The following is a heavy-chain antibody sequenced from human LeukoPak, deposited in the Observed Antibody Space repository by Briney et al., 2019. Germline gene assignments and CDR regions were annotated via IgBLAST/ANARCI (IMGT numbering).Heavy chain of an antibody. D-gene: IGHD3-16*02. CDR1: GFTFSSYA. Sequence: PGGSLRLSCAASGFTFSSYAMSWVRPAPGKGLEWVSAISGSGGSTYYADSVKGRFTISRDNSKNTLYLQMNSLRAEDTAVYYCAKDREITFGGVIVHFDYWGQGTLVTVSS. CDR3: AKDREITFGGVIVHFDY. CDR2: ISGSGGST. V-gene: IGHV3-23*01. J-gene: IGHJ4*02.